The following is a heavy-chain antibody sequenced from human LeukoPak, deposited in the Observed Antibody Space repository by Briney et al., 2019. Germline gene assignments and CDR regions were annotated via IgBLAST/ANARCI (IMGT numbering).Heavy chain of an antibody. D-gene: IGHD3-10*02. Sequence: GASVKVSCKASGYTFTGYYMHWVRQAPGQGLEWMGWINPNSGGTNYAQKLQGRVTMTTDTSTSTAYMELRSLRSDDTAVYYCARVPSLAVRGVIIKGDWFDPWGQGTLVTVSS. CDR2: INPNSGGT. V-gene: IGHV1-2*02. CDR1: GYTFTGYY. CDR3: ARVPSLAVRGVIIKGDWFDP. J-gene: IGHJ5*02.